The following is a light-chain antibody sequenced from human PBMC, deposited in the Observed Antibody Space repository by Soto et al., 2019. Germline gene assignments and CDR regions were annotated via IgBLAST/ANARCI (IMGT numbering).Light chain of an antibody. J-gene: IGKJ1*01. CDR2: GAS. CDR3: QQSYTTPRT. CDR1: QTIRTS. Sequence: QMTQPPSSLSASVGARVTITCRASQTIRTSLNWYQQKPGKAPQILIYGASTLQSGVPSRFSGTGSATDFTLTISSLQAEDVAIYYCQQSYTTPRTFGQGTKVEV. V-gene: IGKV1-39*01.